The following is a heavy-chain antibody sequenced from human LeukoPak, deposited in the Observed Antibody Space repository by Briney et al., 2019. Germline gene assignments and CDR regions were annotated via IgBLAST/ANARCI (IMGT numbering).Heavy chain of an antibody. J-gene: IGHJ4*02. CDR3: ARDRYSYGF. CDR1: GVFISSYY. D-gene: IGHD5-18*01. V-gene: IGHV4-59*01. CDR2: ISYSGST. Sequence: SETLSLTCIVSGVFISSYYWSWIRQPPGKGLEWIGFISYSGSTYYNPSLKSRVTMSVDTSKNQFSLNLRSVTAADTAVYYCARDRYSYGFWGQGILVTVSS.